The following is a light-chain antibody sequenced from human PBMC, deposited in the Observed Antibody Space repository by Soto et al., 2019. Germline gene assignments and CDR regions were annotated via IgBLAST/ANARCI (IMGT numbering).Light chain of an antibody. CDR3: CSHAGSYRV. CDR2: DVS. Sequence: QSVLTQPRSVSGSPGQSVTISCTGTSSDVGGYNYVSWYQQHPGKAPKLMIYDVSKRPSGVPDRFSGSKSGNTASLTISGLQAEDEADYYCCSHAGSYRVFGGGTKVTVL. J-gene: IGLJ3*02. CDR1: SSDVGGYNY. V-gene: IGLV2-11*01.